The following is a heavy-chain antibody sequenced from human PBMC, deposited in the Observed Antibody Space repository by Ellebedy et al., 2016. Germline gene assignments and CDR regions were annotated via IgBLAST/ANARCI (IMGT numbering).Heavy chain of an antibody. CDR2: ISSSGSTI. CDR1: GFTFSDYY. D-gene: IGHD3-16*01. Sequence: GESLKISCAASGFTFSDYYMSWIRQAPGKGLEWVSYISSSGSTIYYADSVKGRFTISRGNAKNSLYLQMNSLRAEDTAVYYCARDNGGTYYYYYYGMDVWGQGTTVTVSS. J-gene: IGHJ6*02. V-gene: IGHV3-11*01. CDR3: ARDNGGTYYYYYYGMDV.